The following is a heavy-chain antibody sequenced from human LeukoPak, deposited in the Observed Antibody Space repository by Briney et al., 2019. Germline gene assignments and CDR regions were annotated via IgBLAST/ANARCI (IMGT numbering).Heavy chain of an antibody. D-gene: IGHD1-26*01. CDR1: GFTFNSYA. Sequence: GGSLRLSCAASGFTFNSYAMHWVRQAPGKGLEWVAVIWFDGSQQYYADSVRGRFTISRDSSKNTIYLQMNGLRAEDTAVYYCARAMGAYPNENWLDPWGQGTLVTVSS. CDR3: ARAMGAYPNENWLDP. V-gene: IGHV3-33*08. J-gene: IGHJ5*02. CDR2: IWFDGSQQ.